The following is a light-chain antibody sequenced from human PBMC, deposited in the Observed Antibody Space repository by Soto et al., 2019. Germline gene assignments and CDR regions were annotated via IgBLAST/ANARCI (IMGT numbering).Light chain of an antibody. CDR2: GAS. V-gene: IGKV3-15*01. J-gene: IGKJ1*01. CDR3: QQYNSYLTWT. CDR1: QGVSRN. Sequence: DIFMTQSPATLSVAPGERVTFSCGASQGVSRNLAWYQHKPGQAPRLLISGASTGATGIPASFSGSGSATEFTLTISSLQPDDFATYYCQQYNSYLTWTFGQGTKVDIK.